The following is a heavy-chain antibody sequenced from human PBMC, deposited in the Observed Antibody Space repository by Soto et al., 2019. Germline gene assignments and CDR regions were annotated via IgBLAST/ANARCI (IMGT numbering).Heavy chain of an antibody. J-gene: IGHJ4*02. D-gene: IGHD3-3*01. CDR1: GFTFSSYE. V-gene: IGHV3-48*03. Sequence: SLRLSCVASGFTFSSYEMNWVRQAPGKGLEWVSYISSSGSTIYYADSVTGRLTISRDNAKNSLYLQMNSLRAEDTAAYYCARDYDFWNGYYYWGQGTLVTVSS. CDR3: ARDYDFWNGYYY. CDR2: ISSSGSTI.